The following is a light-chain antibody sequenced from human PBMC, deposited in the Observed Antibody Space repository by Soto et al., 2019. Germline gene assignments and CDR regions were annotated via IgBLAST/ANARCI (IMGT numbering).Light chain of an antibody. J-gene: IGKJ4*01. CDR1: QSISSY. Sequence: GGRVTITCRASQSISSYLNWYQQKPGKAPKLLIYAASSLQSGVPSRFSGSGSGTDFTLTISSLQPEDFATYYCQQSYSTLLTFGGGTKVDIK. V-gene: IGKV1-39*01. CDR3: QQSYSTLLT. CDR2: AAS.